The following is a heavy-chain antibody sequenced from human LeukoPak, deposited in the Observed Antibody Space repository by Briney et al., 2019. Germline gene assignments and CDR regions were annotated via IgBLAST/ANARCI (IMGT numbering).Heavy chain of an antibody. J-gene: IGHJ6*02. CDR1: GFTFSGAW. Sequence: GGSLRLSCATSGFTFSGAWMSWVRQAPGKGLEWVSAILGSGGGTYYADSVKGRFTISRDNSKNTLCLQMNSLRAEDTAVYYCATTPGAYYYYHMDVWGQGTTVTVSS. V-gene: IGHV3-23*01. CDR2: ILGSGGGT. CDR3: ATTPGAYYYYHMDV. D-gene: IGHD3-10*01.